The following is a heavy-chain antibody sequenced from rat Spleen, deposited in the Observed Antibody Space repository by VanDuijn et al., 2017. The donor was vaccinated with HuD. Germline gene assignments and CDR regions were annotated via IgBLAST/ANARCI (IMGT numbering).Heavy chain of an antibody. CDR2: ISTGGGNT. V-gene: IGHV5S13*01. CDR1: GFTFTNYD. J-gene: IGHJ4*01. CDR3: TRGYVMDA. Sequence: EVQLVESDGGLVQPGRSLKLSCAASGFTFTNYDMAWVRQAPTKGLEWLASISTGGGNTYYRDSVKGRFTISRDNTKNTQYLQMDSLRSEDTATYYCTRGYVMDAWGQGASVTVSS.